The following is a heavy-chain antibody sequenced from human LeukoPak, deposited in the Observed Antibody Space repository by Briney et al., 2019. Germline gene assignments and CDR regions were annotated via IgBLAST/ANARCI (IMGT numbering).Heavy chain of an antibody. CDR2: IWYDGSNK. Sequence: PGGSLRLSCEASGFIFSNYGMHWVRQAPGKGLEWVAVIWYDGSNKYYADSVKGRFTISRDNSKNTLYLQMNSLRAEDTAVYYCARDGPLGYCSSTSCYTGFDPWGQGTLVTVSS. CDR1: GFIFSNYG. CDR3: ARDGPLGYCSSTSCYTGFDP. D-gene: IGHD2-2*02. J-gene: IGHJ5*02. V-gene: IGHV3-33*01.